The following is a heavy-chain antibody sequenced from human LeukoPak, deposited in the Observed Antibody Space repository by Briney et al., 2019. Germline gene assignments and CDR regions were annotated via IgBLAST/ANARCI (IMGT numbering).Heavy chain of an antibody. CDR2: ISSGSSYI. J-gene: IGHJ4*02. CDR3: AKDFVEQQLVQAFY. CDR1: GFTFSSYS. Sequence: GGSLRLSCAASGFTFSSYSMNWVRQAPGKGLEWVSSISSGSSYIYYADSVKGRFTISRDNAKNSLYLQMNSLRAEDTAVYYCAKDFVEQQLVQAFYWGQGTLVTASS. D-gene: IGHD6-13*01. V-gene: IGHV3-21*01.